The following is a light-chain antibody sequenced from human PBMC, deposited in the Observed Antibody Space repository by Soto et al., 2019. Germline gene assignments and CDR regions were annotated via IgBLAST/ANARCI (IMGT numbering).Light chain of an antibody. CDR2: EVN. CDR3: SSYTSSSTLE. V-gene: IGLV2-14*01. Sequence: QSVLTQPASVSGSPGQSITISCTGTSSDVGGYDYVSWYQLHPGKAPKLMVFEVNNRPSGVSYRFSGSKSGNTASLTISGLQAEDEADYYCSSYTSSSTLEFGGGTKVTVL. J-gene: IGLJ2*01. CDR1: SSDVGGYDY.